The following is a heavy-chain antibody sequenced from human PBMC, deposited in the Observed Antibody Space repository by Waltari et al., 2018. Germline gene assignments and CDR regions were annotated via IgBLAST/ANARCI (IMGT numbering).Heavy chain of an antibody. CDR2: ISSRSYI. D-gene: IGHD4-17*01. J-gene: IGHJ3*02. V-gene: IGHV3-21*01. CDR3: GRDVYGDYVGGGGGAFDI. CDR1: GFTLSTYR. Sequence: EVQLVESGGGLVKPGGSLRLSCAASGFTLSTYRLNWVRKAPGKGREWVSSISSRSYIYYVDSVKGRFTISRDNAKNSLYLQMNSLRTEDTAVYYCGRDVYGDYVGGGGGAFDIWGQGTMVTVSS.